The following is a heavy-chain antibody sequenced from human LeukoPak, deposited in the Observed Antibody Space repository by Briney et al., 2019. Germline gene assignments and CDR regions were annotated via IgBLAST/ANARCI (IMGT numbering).Heavy chain of an antibody. CDR1: GYTFTSYG. CDR3: ATDLYYDSSGSSHY. D-gene: IGHD3-22*01. Sequence: ASVKVSCKASGYTFTSYGISWVRQAPGKGLEWMGGFDPEDGETIYAQKFQGRVTMTEDTSTDTAYMELSSLRSEDTAVYYCATDLYYDSSGSSHYWGQGTLVTVSS. V-gene: IGHV1-24*01. CDR2: FDPEDGET. J-gene: IGHJ4*02.